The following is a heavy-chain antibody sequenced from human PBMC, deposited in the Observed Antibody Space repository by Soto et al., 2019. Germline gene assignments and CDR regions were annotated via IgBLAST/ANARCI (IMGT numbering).Heavy chain of an antibody. CDR3: PGTTSTKLYYMDV. Sequence: SQTLSLTCVISGDSVSSNSAAWNWIRQSPSGGLEWLGRTYYRSRWYNDYAVSVRSRITINPDTSKNQFSLHLNSVTPEDTAVYYCPGTTSTKLYYMDVLRKGTGVTFTS. CDR1: GDSVSSNSAA. J-gene: IGHJ6*03. CDR2: TYYRSRWYN. D-gene: IGHD1-7*01. V-gene: IGHV6-1*01.